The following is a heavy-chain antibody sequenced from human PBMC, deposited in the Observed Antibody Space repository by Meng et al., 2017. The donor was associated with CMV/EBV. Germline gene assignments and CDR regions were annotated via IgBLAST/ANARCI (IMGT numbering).Heavy chain of an antibody. CDR2: SYTSGST. CDR3: ARGPEVDYGDYVGLDY. J-gene: IGHJ4*02. Sequence: HVPLLESCPGLVKPAATLSLICTVYGGSISSYYWSWIRQPAGKGLEWIWRSYTSGSTNYNPSLKSRVTMSVDTSKNQFSLELSSVTAADTAVYYCARGPEVDYGDYVGLDYWGQGTLVTVSS. CDR1: GGSISSYY. D-gene: IGHD4-17*01. V-gene: IGHV4-4*07.